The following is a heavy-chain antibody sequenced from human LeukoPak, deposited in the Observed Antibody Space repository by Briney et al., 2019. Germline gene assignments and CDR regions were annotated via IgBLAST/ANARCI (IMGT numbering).Heavy chain of an antibody. Sequence: SQTVSLTCTVSGGSISSGDYYWSWIRQPPGKGLEWIGYIYYSGSTYYNPSLKSRVTISVDTSKNQFSLKLSSVTAADTAVYYCARGRYCSSTSCYIPHDAFDIWGQGTMVTVSS. CDR1: GGSISSGDYY. J-gene: IGHJ3*02. CDR3: ARGRYCSSTSCYIPHDAFDI. D-gene: IGHD2-2*02. V-gene: IGHV4-30-4*08. CDR2: IYYSGST.